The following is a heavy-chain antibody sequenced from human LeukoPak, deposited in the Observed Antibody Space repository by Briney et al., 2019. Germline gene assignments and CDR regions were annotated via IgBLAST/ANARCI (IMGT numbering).Heavy chain of an antibody. J-gene: IGHJ4*02. CDR3: ARGGHCSGGSCYFGY. CDR2: INHSGST. D-gene: IGHD2-15*01. CDR1: GGSFSGYY. V-gene: IGHV4-34*01. Sequence: SETLSLTCAVYGGSFSGYYWSWIRQPPGKGLEWIGEINHSGSTKYNPSLKSRVTMSVDTSKNQFSLNLSSVTAADTAVYYCARGGHCSGGSCYFGYWGQGTLVTVSS.